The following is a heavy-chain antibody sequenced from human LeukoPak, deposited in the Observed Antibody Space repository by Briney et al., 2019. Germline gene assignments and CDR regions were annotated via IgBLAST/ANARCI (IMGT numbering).Heavy chain of an antibody. D-gene: IGHD5-18*01. Sequence: SETLSLTCAVSGGSISSNNWWGWVRQPPGKGLEWIGEIYHSGSPNYNPSLKSRVTISVDTSKNQFSLKLSSVTAADTAVYYCARGGILSDAFDIWGQGTMVTVSS. CDR2: IYHSGSP. V-gene: IGHV4-4*02. CDR3: ARGGILSDAFDI. CDR1: GGSISSNNW. J-gene: IGHJ3*02.